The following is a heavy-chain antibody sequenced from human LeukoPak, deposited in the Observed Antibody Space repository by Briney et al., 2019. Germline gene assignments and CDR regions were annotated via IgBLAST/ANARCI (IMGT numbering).Heavy chain of an antibody. V-gene: IGHV4-4*07. CDR3: ARGIQGVGNY. CDR1: GDSITSYY. J-gene: IGHJ4*02. Sequence: PSETLSLTCTVSGDSITSYYWSWIRQPAGKGLEWIGRMYTSGETNCNPSFKSRVTMSLDTSKKQFSLRLSSVTAADTAIYYCARGIQGVGNYWGQGTLVTVSS. CDR2: MYTSGET. D-gene: IGHD1-1*01.